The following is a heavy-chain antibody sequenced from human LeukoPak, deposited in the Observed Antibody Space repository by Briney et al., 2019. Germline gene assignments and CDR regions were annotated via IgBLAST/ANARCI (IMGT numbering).Heavy chain of an antibody. CDR2: ISGSGGST. V-gene: IGHV3-23*01. CDR3: AKVSSGYYQGSFDY. D-gene: IGHD3-3*01. CDR1: GFTFSSYA. Sequence: GALRLSYAASGFTFSSYAMSWVRQAPGKGLEWVSAISGSGGSTYYADSVKGRFIISRDNSKNTLYLQMNSLRAEDTAVYYCAKVSSGYYQGSFDYWGQGTLVTVSS. J-gene: IGHJ4*02.